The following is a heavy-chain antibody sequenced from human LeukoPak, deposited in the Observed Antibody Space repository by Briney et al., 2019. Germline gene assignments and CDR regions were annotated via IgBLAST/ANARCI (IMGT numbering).Heavy chain of an antibody. J-gene: IGHJ4*02. V-gene: IGHV6-1*01. CDR1: GDSLASNSTA. CDR3: ARGPSGDSSGFSLYD. CDR2: TYYRSKMYN. Sequence: SQTLSLTCALSGDSLASNSTAWHWLRQSPSRGLEWLRRTYYRSKMYNDSGVSVKRRIITNADPSKNQLSLQLMSVTPEDTAVYYCARGPSGDSSGFSLYDWGQVTLVTVSS. D-gene: IGHD6-19*01.